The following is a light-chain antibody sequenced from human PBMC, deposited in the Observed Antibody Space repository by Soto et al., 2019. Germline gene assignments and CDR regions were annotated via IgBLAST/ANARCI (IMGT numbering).Light chain of an antibody. Sequence: QSALTQHPSASGSRGQSVAISCTGTSSDVGAFDYVSWYQHHPGKVPKLLIYDVTKRPSGVPDRFSGSKSGNTASLTVSGLQAEDEADYYCSSYAGSNNWVFGGGTKLTVL. CDR3: SSYAGSNNWV. J-gene: IGLJ3*02. V-gene: IGLV2-8*01. CDR1: SSDVGAFDY. CDR2: DVT.